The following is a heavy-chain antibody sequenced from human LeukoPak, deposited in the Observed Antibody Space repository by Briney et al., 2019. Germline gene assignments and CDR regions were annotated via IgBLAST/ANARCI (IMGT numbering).Heavy chain of an antibody. Sequence: PGGSLRLSCAASGFTFSSYGMHWVRQAPGKGLEWVAFIRYDGSNKYYADSVKGRFTISRDNSKNTLYLQMNSLRAEDTAVYYCAKDLTPYYYDSSGMDGADIWGQGTMVTVSS. V-gene: IGHV3-30*02. CDR2: IRYDGSNK. J-gene: IGHJ3*02. CDR1: GFTFSSYG. D-gene: IGHD3-22*01. CDR3: AKDLTPYYYDSSGMDGADI.